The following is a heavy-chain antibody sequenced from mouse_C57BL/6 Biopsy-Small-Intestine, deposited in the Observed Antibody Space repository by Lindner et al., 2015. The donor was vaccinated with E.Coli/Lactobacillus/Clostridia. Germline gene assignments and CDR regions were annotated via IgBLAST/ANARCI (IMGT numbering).Heavy chain of an antibody. CDR2: VYPRDGST. Sequence: VQLQESGPELVKPGASVKISCKASGYAFSSSWMNWVKQRPGQGLEWIGWVYPRDGSTKYNENFRGKATLTVDTSSSTAYMELHSLTSEDSAVYFCARPYYGAFDYWGQGTTLTVSS. V-gene: IGHV1-85*01. J-gene: IGHJ2*01. D-gene: IGHD1-1*01. CDR1: GYAFSSSW. CDR3: ARPYYGAFDY.